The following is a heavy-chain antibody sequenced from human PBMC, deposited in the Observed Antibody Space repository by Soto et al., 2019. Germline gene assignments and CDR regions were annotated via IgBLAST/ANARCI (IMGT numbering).Heavy chain of an antibody. V-gene: IGHV4-34*01. CDR1: GGSFSGYY. CDR3: ARGGPTHYDYIWGSYRYTIFFDY. D-gene: IGHD3-16*02. Sequence: SETLSLTCAVYGGSFSGYYGSWIRQPPGKGLEWIGEINHSGSTNYNPSLKSRVTISVDTSKNQFFLKLSSVTAADTAVYYCARGGPTHYDYIWGSYRYTIFFDYWGQGTLVTVSS. J-gene: IGHJ4*02. CDR2: INHSGST.